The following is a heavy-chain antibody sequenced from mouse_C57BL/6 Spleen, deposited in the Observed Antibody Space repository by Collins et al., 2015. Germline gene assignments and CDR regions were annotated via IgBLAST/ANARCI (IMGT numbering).Heavy chain of an antibody. CDR3: ATPTAVVAMDFDV. J-gene: IGHJ1*03. D-gene: IGHD1-1*01. V-gene: IGHV1-76*01. Sequence: QGLEWIAGIYPGSSNTYYNEKFKDKATLTAEKSSSTAYMQLGSLTSEDSAVYFCATPTAVVAMDFDVWGTGTTVTVSS. CDR2: IYPGSSNT.